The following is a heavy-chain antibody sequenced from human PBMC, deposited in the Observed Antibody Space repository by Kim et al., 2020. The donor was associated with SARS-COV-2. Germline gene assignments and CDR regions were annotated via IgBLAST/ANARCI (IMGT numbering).Heavy chain of an antibody. CDR3: AKPFSSGYYNDAFDI. CDR1: GFTFDDYA. Sequence: GGSLRLSCAASGFTFDDYAMHWVRQAPGKGLEWVSGISWNSGSIGYADSVKGRFTISRDNAKNSLYLQMNSLRAEDTALYYCAKPFSSGYYNDAFDIWGQGTMVTVSS. D-gene: IGHD3-22*01. J-gene: IGHJ3*02. CDR2: ISWNSGSI. V-gene: IGHV3-9*01.